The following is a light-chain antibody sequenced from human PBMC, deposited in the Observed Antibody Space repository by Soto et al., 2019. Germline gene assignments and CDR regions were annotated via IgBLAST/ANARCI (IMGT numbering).Light chain of an antibody. CDR3: AAWDASLNGPV. V-gene: IGLV1-44*01. J-gene: IGLJ2*01. CDR2: NNN. Sequence: QSVLTQPPSASGTPGQRVSISCSGSSSNIGTYSVNWYQQVPGTAPKLLIYNNNQRPSGVPDRFSGSKSGTSASLTISGLQSEDEAGDYCAAWDASLNGPVFGGGTKLTVL. CDR1: SSNIGTYS.